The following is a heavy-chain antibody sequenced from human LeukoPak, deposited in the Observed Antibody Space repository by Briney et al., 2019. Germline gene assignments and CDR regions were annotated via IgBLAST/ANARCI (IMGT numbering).Heavy chain of an antibody. CDR1: GYTFTSYD. Sequence: ASVKLSCKASGYTFTSYDINRVRQATGQGLEWMGWMNPNSGNTGYAQKFQGRVTMTRNTSISTAYMELSSLRSEDTAVYYCAKSGYSYGYYFDYWGQGTLVTVSS. D-gene: IGHD5-18*01. CDR2: MNPNSGNT. CDR3: AKSGYSYGYYFDY. J-gene: IGHJ4*02. V-gene: IGHV1-8*01.